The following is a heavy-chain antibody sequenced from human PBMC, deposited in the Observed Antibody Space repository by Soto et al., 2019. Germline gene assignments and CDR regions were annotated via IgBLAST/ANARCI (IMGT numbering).Heavy chain of an antibody. Sequence: GASVKVSCKASGGTFNSYAISWVRQAPGEGLEWMGGIIPIFGTANYAQKFQGRVTITADESTSTAYMELSSLRSEDTAVYYCASLGVYSGYDGDYGMDVWGQGTTVTVSS. D-gene: IGHD5-12*01. CDR3: ASLGVYSGYDGDYGMDV. CDR1: GGTFNSYA. CDR2: IIPIFGTA. V-gene: IGHV1-69*13. J-gene: IGHJ6*02.